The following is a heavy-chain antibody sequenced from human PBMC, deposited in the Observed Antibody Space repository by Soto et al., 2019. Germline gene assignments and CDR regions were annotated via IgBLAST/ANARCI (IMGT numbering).Heavy chain of an antibody. D-gene: IGHD6-13*01. V-gene: IGHV4-30-4*01. CDR2: IYYSGST. CDR3: ARGGKAIQGRQQLVSWFDP. CDR1: GGSISSGDYY. J-gene: IGHJ5*02. Sequence: PSETLSLTCTVSGGSISSGDYYWSWIRQPPGKGLEWIGYIYYSGSTYYNPSLKSRVTISVDTSKNQFSLKLSSVTAADTAVYYCARGGKAIQGRQQLVSWFDPWGQGTLVTVSS.